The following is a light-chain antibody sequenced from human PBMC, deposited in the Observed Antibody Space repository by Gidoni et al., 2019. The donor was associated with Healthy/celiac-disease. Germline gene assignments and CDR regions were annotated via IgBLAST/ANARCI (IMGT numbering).Light chain of an antibody. Sequence: QSVLTQPTSASGTPGQRVTISGSGSSSNIGSNNVNWYQQLPGTSPKPLIYSNNPRPSGVPDRFSGSKSGTSASLAISGLQSEDEADYYCAAWDDSLNGWVFGGGTKLTVL. V-gene: IGLV1-44*01. CDR1: SSNIGSNN. CDR2: SNN. CDR3: AAWDDSLNGWV. J-gene: IGLJ3*02.